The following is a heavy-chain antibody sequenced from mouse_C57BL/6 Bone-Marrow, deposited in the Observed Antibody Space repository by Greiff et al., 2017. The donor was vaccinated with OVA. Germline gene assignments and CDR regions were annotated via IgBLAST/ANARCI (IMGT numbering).Heavy chain of an antibody. CDR2: IYPGDGDT. Sequence: QVQLQQSGPELVKPGASVKISCKASGYAFSSSWMNWVKQRPGKGLEWIGRIYPGDGDTNYNGKFKGKATLTADKSSSTADMQLSSLTSEDSAVYFCARRGTSYYYYAMDYWGQGTSVTVSS. J-gene: IGHJ4*01. D-gene: IGHD1-1*01. V-gene: IGHV1-82*01. CDR3: ARRGTSYYYYAMDY. CDR1: GYAFSSSW.